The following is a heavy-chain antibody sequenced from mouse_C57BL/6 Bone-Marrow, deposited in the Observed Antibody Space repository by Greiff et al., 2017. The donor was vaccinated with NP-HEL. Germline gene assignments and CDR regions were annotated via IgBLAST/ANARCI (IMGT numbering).Heavy chain of an antibody. CDR1: GFTFSSYG. D-gene: IGHD6-2*01. CDR2: ISSGGSYT. J-gene: IGHJ3*01. Sequence: EVQRVESGGDLVKPGGSLKLSCAASGFTFSSYGMSWVRPTPDKRLEWVATISSGGSYTYYPDSVTGRFTISRDNAKNTLYLHMSSLKSEDTAMYYCARGSLQFAYWGQGTLVTVSA. V-gene: IGHV5-6*01. CDR3: ARGSLQFAY.